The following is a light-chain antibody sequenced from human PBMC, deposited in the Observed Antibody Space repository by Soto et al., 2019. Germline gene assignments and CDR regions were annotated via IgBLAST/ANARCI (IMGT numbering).Light chain of an antibody. CDR1: QSISSY. J-gene: IGKJ3*01. Sequence: DIQMTQSPSSLSASVGDRVTITCRASQSISSYLNWYQQKPKKAPKLLIYAASTLKSGVPSRFSGSGSGTDFTLTISSLQPEDFATYYCQQSYSTPFTFGPGT. CDR2: AAS. CDR3: QQSYSTPFT. V-gene: IGKV1-39*01.